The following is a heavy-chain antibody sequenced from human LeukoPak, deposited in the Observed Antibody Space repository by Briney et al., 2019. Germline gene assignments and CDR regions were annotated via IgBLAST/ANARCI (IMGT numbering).Heavy chain of an antibody. CDR1: GFTFSNYA. CDR2: IGTAGDT. CDR3: ARVGSGWYAIDY. V-gene: IGHV3-13*01. D-gene: IGHD6-19*01. Sequence: GGSLRLSCAASGFTFSNYAMSWVRQATGKGLEWVSAIGTAGDTYYPGSVKGRFTISRENAKNSLYLQMNSLRAEDTAVYYCARVGSGWYAIDYWGQGTLVTVSS. J-gene: IGHJ4*02.